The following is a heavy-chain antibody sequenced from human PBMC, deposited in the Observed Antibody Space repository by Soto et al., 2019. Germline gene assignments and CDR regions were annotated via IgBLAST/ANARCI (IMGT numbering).Heavy chain of an antibody. CDR2: IGVAGDT. D-gene: IGHD6-13*01. J-gene: IGHJ4*02. CDR1: GFTFSGYD. V-gene: IGHV3-13*01. Sequence: EVQLVESGGGFVQPGGSLRLSCAASGFTFSGYDMHWVRQVAGKGLEWVSAIGVAGDTYYPDSVKGRFTVSRENAKSYLYLQMNSLRVDDTAIYFGASGGWGSSWYEGGSRIDYWGQGTLVTVSS. CDR3: ASGGWGSSWYEGGSRIDY.